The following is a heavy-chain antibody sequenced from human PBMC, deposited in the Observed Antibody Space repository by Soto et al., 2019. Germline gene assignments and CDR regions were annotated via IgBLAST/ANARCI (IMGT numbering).Heavy chain of an antibody. J-gene: IGHJ6*03. Sequence: GGSMILSCTASGLTFSSFALRWVRQAPEKGLEWVSAISGSGDDTYYADYVKGRFTISRDNSKNTMYLQMNSLRAEDTAVYYFAKTMAHPTGTYYYYYMDVWGKGTTVTVSS. CDR2: ISGSGDDT. D-gene: IGHD1-7*01. CDR3: AKTMAHPTGTYYYYYMDV. V-gene: IGHV3-23*01. CDR1: GLTFSSFA.